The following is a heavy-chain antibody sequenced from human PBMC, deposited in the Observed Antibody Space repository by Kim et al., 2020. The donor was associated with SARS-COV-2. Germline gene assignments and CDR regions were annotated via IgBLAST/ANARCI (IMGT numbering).Heavy chain of an antibody. Sequence: ASVKVSCKASGYTFSAYFMHWVRQAPGQRPEWMGWINPDNGDTNLAPRFQGRVTMTRDTSISVAYMELRSLRSDDTAIYYCARDHVPSAYYLFVMNVWGQRTTVTVSS. V-gene: IGHV1-2*02. CDR1: GYTFSAYF. CDR2: INPDNGDT. J-gene: IGHJ6*02. D-gene: IGHD3-22*01. CDR3: ARDHVPSAYYLFVMNV.